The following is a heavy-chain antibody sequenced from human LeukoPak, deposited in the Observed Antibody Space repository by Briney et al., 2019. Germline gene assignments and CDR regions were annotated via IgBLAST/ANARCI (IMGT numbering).Heavy chain of an antibody. CDR1: GGTFISYA. V-gene: IGHV1-69*13. J-gene: IGHJ4*02. D-gene: IGHD6-19*01. CDR3: ARFIAVAGLYYFDY. CDR2: IIPIFGTA. Sequence: ASVKVSFKASGGTFISYAISWVRQAPGQGLEWMGGIIPIFGTASYAQKFQGRVTITADESTSTAYMELSSLRSEDTAVYYCARFIAVAGLYYFDYWGQGTLVTVSS.